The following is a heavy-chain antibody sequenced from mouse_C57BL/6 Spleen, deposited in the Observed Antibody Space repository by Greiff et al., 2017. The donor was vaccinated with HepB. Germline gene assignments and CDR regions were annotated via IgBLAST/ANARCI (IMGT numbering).Heavy chain of an antibody. CDR2: INPNNGGT. J-gene: IGHJ4*01. CDR1: GYTFTDYY. V-gene: IGHV1-26*01. Sequence: EVQLQQSGPELVKPGASVKISCKASGYTFTDYYMNWVKQSHGKGLEWIGDINPNNGGTSYNQKFKRKATLTVDKSSSTAYMELRSLTTEDSAVYYCARVYDGYDYAMDYWGQGTSVTVSS. D-gene: IGHD2-3*01. CDR3: ARVYDGYDYAMDY.